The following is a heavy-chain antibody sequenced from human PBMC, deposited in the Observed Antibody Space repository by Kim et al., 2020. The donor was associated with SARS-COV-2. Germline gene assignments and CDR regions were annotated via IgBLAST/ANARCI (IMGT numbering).Heavy chain of an antibody. D-gene: IGHD2-15*01. CDR1: GFSFSNFG. Sequence: GGSLRLSCAAAGFSFSNFGMSWVRQAPGKGLEWVSAIGGTGNSRYYTASVKGRFIISRDNPKNTLYLQMNSLRAEDTAVYYCTKIIAAATGHWGQGTLVTVSS. J-gene: IGHJ4*02. CDR3: TKIIAAATGH. CDR2: IGGTGNSR. V-gene: IGHV3-23*01.